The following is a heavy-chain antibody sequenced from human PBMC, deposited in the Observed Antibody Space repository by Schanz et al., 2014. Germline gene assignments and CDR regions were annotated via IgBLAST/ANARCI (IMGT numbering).Heavy chain of an antibody. CDR1: GFAVDNYY. Sequence: VQLVDSGGGLVKPGGSLRLSCTASGFAVDNYYMSCVRQAPGKGLEWVSSISSGGGSTYYADSVKGRFTISRDNSKITLYLQMKSLRAEDTAVYYCARVGPAYYFDDWGQGTLVTVSS. J-gene: IGHJ4*02. CDR2: ISSGGGST. CDR3: ARVGPAYYFDD. V-gene: IGHV3-23*04.